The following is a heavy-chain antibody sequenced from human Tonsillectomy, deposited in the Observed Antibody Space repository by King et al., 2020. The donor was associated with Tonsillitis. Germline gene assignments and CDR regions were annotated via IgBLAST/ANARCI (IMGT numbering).Heavy chain of an antibody. V-gene: IGHV3-30*04. CDR1: GFTFSSYA. CDR3: AIDTDQIDYYFDY. D-gene: IGHD2/OR15-2a*01. J-gene: IGHJ4*02. CDR2: ISYDGSNK. Sequence: VQLVESGGGVVQPGRSLRLSCAASGFTFSSYAMHWVRQAPGKGLEWVAVISYDGSNKYYADSVKGRFTISRDNSKNTLYLQMNSLRAEDTAVYYCAIDTDQIDYYFDYWGQGTLVTVSS.